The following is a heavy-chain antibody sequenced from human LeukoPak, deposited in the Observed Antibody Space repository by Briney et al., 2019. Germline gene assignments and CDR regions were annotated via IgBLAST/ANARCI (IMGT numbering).Heavy chain of an antibody. V-gene: IGHV4-39*01. D-gene: IGHD6-19*01. CDR3: ARRGGWYYFDY. CDR1: GGSISSYY. J-gene: IGHJ4*02. CDR2: FYYSGST. Sequence: SETLSLTCTVSGGSISSYYWGWIRQPPGKGLEWIGTFYYSGSTYYNPSPKSRVTISVDTSKNQFSLKLNSVTAADTAVYYCARRGGWYYFDYWGQGTLVTVSS.